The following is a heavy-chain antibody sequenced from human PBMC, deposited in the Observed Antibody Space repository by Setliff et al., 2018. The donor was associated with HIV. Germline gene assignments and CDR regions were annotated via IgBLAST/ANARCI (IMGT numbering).Heavy chain of an antibody. CDR3: ARGPRVSAAVVETPSAY. Sequence: SETLSLTCAVSGGSLSGYYWTWIRQPPGKGLEWIGEINPTVNTNYNPSLKSRVIISVDTSKNRFSLELSSVTAADTALYYCARGPRVSAAVVETPSAYWGQGTRVTVSS. J-gene: IGHJ4*02. V-gene: IGHV4-34*01. CDR2: INPTVNT. CDR1: GGSLSGYY. D-gene: IGHD6-19*01.